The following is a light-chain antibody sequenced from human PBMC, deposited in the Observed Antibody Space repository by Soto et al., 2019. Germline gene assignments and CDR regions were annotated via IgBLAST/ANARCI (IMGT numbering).Light chain of an antibody. V-gene: IGKV4-1*01. Sequence: DIVMTQSPDSLALSLGETATINCKSSQSLLYSSDNRNYLARYQQKPRQPPKLLIYWAYTRESGVPGRYSGSGSETDFTLTISSLQAEDVAVYYCQQYYDTPLTFGGGTKVDIK. CDR2: WAY. J-gene: IGKJ4*01. CDR1: QSLLYSSDNRNY. CDR3: QQYYDTPLT.